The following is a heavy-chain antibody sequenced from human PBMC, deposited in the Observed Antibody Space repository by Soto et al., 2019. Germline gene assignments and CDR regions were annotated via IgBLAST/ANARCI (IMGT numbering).Heavy chain of an antibody. D-gene: IGHD2-21*02. CDR2: IGRRSDI. CDR1: GFSFSTYS. J-gene: IGHJ6*02. Sequence: GGSLRLSCEASGFSFSTYSMHLVLQAPGKGLEWVSSIGRRSDIYYADSVKGRFTISRDNAKNSVSLQMNSLRDEDTAVYYCAREETAWPLAYGLDVWGQGTTVTVS. CDR3: AREETAWPLAYGLDV. V-gene: IGHV3-21*01.